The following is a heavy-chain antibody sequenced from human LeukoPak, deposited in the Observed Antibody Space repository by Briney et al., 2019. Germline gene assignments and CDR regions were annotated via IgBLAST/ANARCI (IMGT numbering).Heavy chain of an antibody. CDR2: IYSGGST. Sequence: GGSLRLSCAASGFTVSSNYMSWVRQAPGKGLEWVSVIYSGGSTYYADSVKGRFTISRDNSKNTLYLQMNSLRAEDTAVYYCARGQVAGTIYYYYYSGMDVWGQGTTVTVSS. CDR1: GFTVSSNY. V-gene: IGHV3-66*01. CDR3: ARGQVAGTIYYYYYSGMDV. J-gene: IGHJ6*02. D-gene: IGHD6-19*01.